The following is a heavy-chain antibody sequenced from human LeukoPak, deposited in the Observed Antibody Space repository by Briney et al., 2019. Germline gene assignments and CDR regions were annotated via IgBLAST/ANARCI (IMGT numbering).Heavy chain of an antibody. D-gene: IGHD5-12*01. J-gene: IGHJ4*02. CDR2: IYPDDSDT. CDR3: ARHEATNFDY. CDR1: GYSFTRYW. Sequence: GESLKISCKPSGYSFTRYWIGWVRQMPGKGLEWMGIIYPDDSDTRYSPSFQGQVTISADKSISTAYLQWSSLKASDTAIYYCARHEATNFDYWGQGTLVTVSS. V-gene: IGHV5-51*01.